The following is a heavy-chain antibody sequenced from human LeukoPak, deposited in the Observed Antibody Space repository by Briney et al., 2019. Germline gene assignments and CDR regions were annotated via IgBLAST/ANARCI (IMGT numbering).Heavy chain of an antibody. V-gene: IGHV3-48*02. CDR3: ASNRYSRNDY. Sequence: SGGSLRLSCAASGFTFSIYSMTWVRQAPGKGLEWVSYITGSSSPIYYADSVKGRFTISRDNAKNSLYLQMNSLRDEDTAVYYCASNRYSRNDYWGQGTLVTVSS. CDR2: ITGSSSPI. CDR1: GFTFSIYS. J-gene: IGHJ4*02. D-gene: IGHD6-13*01.